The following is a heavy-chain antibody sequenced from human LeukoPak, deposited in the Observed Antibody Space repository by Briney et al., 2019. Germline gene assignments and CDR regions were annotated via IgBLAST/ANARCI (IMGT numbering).Heavy chain of an antibody. CDR1: GGSISSCSYY. Sequence: SETLSHTCTLSGGSISSCSYYWSWIRQPAGKGLEWIGRTYTSGSTNYNPSLKSRVTIPVDTSKNQFSRKLSSVTAADTAGYYCAREHRSRRRGMDVWGKGTTVTVSS. J-gene: IGHJ6*04. CDR2: TYTSGST. CDR3: AREHRSRRRGMDV. V-gene: IGHV4-61*02. D-gene: IGHD6-13*01.